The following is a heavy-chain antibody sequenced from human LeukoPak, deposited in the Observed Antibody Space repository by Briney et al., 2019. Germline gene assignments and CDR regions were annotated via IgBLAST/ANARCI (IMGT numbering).Heavy chain of an antibody. D-gene: IGHD6-25*01. Sequence: PGGSLRLSCAASGFTFSSYAMSWVRQAPGKGLEWVSAISGSGGSTYYADSVKGRFTISRDNSKNTLYLQMNSLRAEDTAVYYCAKDHEQRNYYYYYMDVWGKGTTVTVSS. CDR1: GFTFSSYA. V-gene: IGHV3-23*01. J-gene: IGHJ6*03. CDR2: ISGSGGST. CDR3: AKDHEQRNYYYYYMDV.